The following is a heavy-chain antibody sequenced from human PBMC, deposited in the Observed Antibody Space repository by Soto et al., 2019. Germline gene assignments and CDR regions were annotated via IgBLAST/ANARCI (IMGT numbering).Heavy chain of an antibody. D-gene: IGHD1-26*01. CDR2: IYYRGST. CDR3: ARDGTEASGMDV. Sequence: PSETLSLTCTVSVGSISSHYWSWVRQAPGKGLEWIGHIYYRGSTTYNPSLRSRSTISVDTSNNQFSLKLNSVTTADTAVYYCARDGTEASGMDVWGQGTKVTVSS. J-gene: IGHJ6*02. V-gene: IGHV4-59*11. CDR1: VGSISSHY.